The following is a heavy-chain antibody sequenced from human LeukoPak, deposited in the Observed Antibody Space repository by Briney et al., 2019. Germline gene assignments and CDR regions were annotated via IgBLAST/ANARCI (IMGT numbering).Heavy chain of an antibody. Sequence: SETLSLTCTVSGGSISSDNYYWSWIRQPAGKGLEWIGRIYTSGRTTYNPSFKSRVTISVDTSKNQFSLKLSSMTAADTAIYYCARESDLSHYDRTDYWGQGTLVTVSS. CDR2: IYTSGRT. D-gene: IGHD3-22*01. CDR3: ARESDLSHYDRTDY. J-gene: IGHJ4*02. CDR1: GGSISSDNYY. V-gene: IGHV4-61*02.